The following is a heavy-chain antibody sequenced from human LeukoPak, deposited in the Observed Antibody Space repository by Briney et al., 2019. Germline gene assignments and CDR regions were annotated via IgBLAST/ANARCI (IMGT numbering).Heavy chain of an antibody. CDR2: ISSSGSTI. D-gene: IGHD1-26*01. V-gene: IGHV3-11*04. CDR3: AKDRHPSKVGARTTPFDY. Sequence: PGGSLRLSCAASGFTFSDYYMSWIRQAPGKGLEWVSYISSSGSTIYYADSVKGRFTISRDNAKNSLYLQMNSLRAEDTAVYYCAKDRHPSKVGARTTPFDYWGQGTLVTVSS. CDR1: GFTFSDYY. J-gene: IGHJ4*02.